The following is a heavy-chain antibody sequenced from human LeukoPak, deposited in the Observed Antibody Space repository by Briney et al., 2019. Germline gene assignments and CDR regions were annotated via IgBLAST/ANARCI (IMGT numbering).Heavy chain of an antibody. J-gene: IGHJ4*02. CDR2: IKQDGSEI. CDR1: GFTFSSYW. CDR3: ARLPSLNSSGWYGSY. D-gene: IGHD6-19*01. Sequence: GGSLRLSCAASGFTFSSYWMSWVRQAPGQGLEWVANIKQDGSEIYYVDSVKGRFTISRDNAKNSLYLQMISLRADDTAVYYCARLPSLNSSGWYGSYWGQGTLVTVSS. V-gene: IGHV3-7*01.